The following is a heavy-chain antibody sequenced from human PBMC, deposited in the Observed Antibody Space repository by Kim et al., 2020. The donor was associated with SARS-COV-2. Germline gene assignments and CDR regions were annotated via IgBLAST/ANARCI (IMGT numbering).Heavy chain of an antibody. V-gene: IGHV3-33*06. Sequence: GGSLRLSCAASGFTFSSYGMHWVRQAPGKGLEWVADIWYDGSNKYYADSVKGRFTISRDNPKNTLYLQMNSLRAEDTAVYYCAKEYGSGSYGDYYDYGMDVWGQGTTVTVSS. J-gene: IGHJ6*02. CDR2: IWYDGSNK. CDR1: GFTFSSYG. CDR3: AKEYGSGSYGDYYDYGMDV. D-gene: IGHD3-10*01.